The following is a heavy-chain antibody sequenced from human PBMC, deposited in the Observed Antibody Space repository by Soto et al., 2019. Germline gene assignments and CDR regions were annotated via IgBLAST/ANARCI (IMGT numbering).Heavy chain of an antibody. Sequence: SETLSLTCTVSGGSISSGGYYWSWIRQHPGKGLEWIGYIYYSGSTYYNPSLKSRVTISVDTSKNQFSLKLSSVTAADTAVYYCARVLRGYRNAIALNWFAPWGQGTLVTVSS. J-gene: IGHJ5*02. CDR2: IYYSGST. V-gene: IGHV4-31*03. D-gene: IGHD5-18*01. CDR3: ARVLRGYRNAIALNWFAP. CDR1: GGSISSGGYY.